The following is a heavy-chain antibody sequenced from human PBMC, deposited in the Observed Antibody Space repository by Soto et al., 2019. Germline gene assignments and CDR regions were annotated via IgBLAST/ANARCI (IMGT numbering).Heavy chain of an antibody. D-gene: IGHD2-15*01. CDR1: GGTLSSYA. CDR2: IIPIFGTA. V-gene: IGHV1-69*13. Sequence: SVKVSCKDSGGTLSSYAISWVRQAPGQGLEWMGGIIPIFGTANYAQKFQGRVTITADESTSTAYMELSSLRSEDTAVYYCARDRCSGGSCENWFDPWGQGTLVTVSS. CDR3: ARDRCSGGSCENWFDP. J-gene: IGHJ5*02.